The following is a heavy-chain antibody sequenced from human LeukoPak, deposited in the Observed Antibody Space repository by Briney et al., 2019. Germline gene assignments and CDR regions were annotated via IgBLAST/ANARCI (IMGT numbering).Heavy chain of an antibody. V-gene: IGHV4-39*01. CDR3: ARLVGATKTYYFDY. CDR2: IYYSGST. Sequence: PSETLSLTCTVSGGSISSSSYYWGWIRQPPGKGLEWIGNIYYSGSTYHNPSLKSRVTISLDTSKNQFSLKLSSVTAADTAVYSCARLVGATKTYYFDYWGQGTLVTVSS. J-gene: IGHJ4*02. CDR1: GGSISSSSYY. D-gene: IGHD1-26*01.